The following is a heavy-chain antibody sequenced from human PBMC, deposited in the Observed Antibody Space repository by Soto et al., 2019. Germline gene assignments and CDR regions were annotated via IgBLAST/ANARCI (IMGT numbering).Heavy chain of an antibody. V-gene: IGHV3-23*01. J-gene: IGHJ4*02. Sequence: GGSLRLSCAASGFTFSDYVMTWVRQAPGKGLEWVSGISSGGGTTYYADSVKGRFTVSRDNSNNTLFLQLTSLRAEDTAVYYCAKDRGVNPFDYWGQGALVTVSS. CDR1: GFTFSDYV. CDR2: ISSGGGTT. CDR3: AKDRGVNPFDY.